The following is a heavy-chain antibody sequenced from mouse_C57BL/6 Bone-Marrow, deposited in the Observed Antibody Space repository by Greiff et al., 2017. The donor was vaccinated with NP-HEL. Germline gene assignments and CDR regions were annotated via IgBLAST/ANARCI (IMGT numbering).Heavy chain of an antibody. D-gene: IGHD1-1*01. CDR2: ILPGSGST. CDR3: ARERVYYGSSYWYFDV. V-gene: IGHV1-9*01. CDR1: GYTFTGYW. Sequence: VQLVESGAELMKPGASVKLSCKATGYTFTGYWKEWVKQRPGHGLEWIGEILPGSGSTNYNEKFKGKATFTADTSSNTAYMQLSSLTTEDSAIYYCARERVYYGSSYWYFDVWGTGTTVTVSS. J-gene: IGHJ1*03.